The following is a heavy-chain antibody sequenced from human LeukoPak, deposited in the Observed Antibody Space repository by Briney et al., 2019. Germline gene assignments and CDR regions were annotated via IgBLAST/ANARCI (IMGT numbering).Heavy chain of an antibody. CDR2: ISTNGDIT. CDR3: VKGGQYFDWSLDY. Sequence: GGSLRLSCSASGFTFSSFAMYWVRQAPGKGLEYVSAISTNGDITYYADSVKGRFTISRDNSKNTLYLQMSSLRAEDTAVYFCVKGGQYFDWSLDYWGQGTLVTVSS. D-gene: IGHD3-9*01. J-gene: IGHJ4*02. CDR1: GFTFSSFA. V-gene: IGHV3-64D*06.